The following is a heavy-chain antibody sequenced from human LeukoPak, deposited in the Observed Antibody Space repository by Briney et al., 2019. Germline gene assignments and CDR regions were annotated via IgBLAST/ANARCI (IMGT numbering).Heavy chain of an antibody. CDR1: GFTFSSYE. V-gene: IGHV3-48*03. D-gene: IGHD2-2*01. Sequence: GGSLRVSCAASGFTFSSYEMNWVRQAPGKGLEWVSYISSSGRTIYYADSVKGRFTISRDNAKNSLYLQMNSLRAEDTAVYYCARPDSTTGYWGQGTPVTLSS. CDR3: ARPDSTTGY. CDR2: ISSSGRTI. J-gene: IGHJ4*02.